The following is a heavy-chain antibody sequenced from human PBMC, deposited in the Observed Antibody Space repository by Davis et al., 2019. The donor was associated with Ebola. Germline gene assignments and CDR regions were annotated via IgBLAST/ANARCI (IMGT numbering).Heavy chain of an antibody. D-gene: IGHD6-19*01. CDR3: TSRPGTAVAGPGDY. J-gene: IGHJ4*02. CDR1: GFTFSYYA. V-gene: IGHV3-30-3*01. CDR2: ISYDGSNE. Sequence: GESLKISCAASGFTFSYYAMDWVRQAPGKGLEWVALISYDGSNEHNADFVKGRFTISRDSSRNTLYLQMNNLRAEDTAVYYCTSRPGTAVAGPGDYWGQGTLVTVSS.